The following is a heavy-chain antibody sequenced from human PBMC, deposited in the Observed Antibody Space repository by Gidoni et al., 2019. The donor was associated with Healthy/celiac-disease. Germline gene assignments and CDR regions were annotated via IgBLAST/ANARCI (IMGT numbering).Heavy chain of an antibody. D-gene: IGHD6-13*01. CDR2: IYYSGST. Sequence: QLQLQESGPGLVKPSETLSLTCTVSGGSIRSRSSYWGWIRQPPGKGLEWIGSIYYSGSTYYNPSLKSRVTISVDTSKNQFSLKLSSVTAADTAVYYCARRGRIAAAGSTTPPPGFDYWGQGTLVTVSS. CDR3: ARRGRIAAAGSTTPPPGFDY. J-gene: IGHJ4*02. V-gene: IGHV4-39*01. CDR1: GGSIRSRSSY.